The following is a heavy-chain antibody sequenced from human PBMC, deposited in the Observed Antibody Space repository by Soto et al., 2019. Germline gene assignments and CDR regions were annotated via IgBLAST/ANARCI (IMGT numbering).Heavy chain of an antibody. CDR3: SRPHYCSGGSCHDYYYYGMDV. Sequence: GESLKISCKGSEDSFTTSWIGWVRHMSWKGLEWMGVIYPGDSDTRYSPSFQGQVTISADKSISTAYLQWSSLKASDTAMYYCSRPHYCSGGSCHDYYYYGMDVWGQGTTVTVSS. J-gene: IGHJ6*02. CDR2: IYPGDSDT. CDR1: EDSFTTSW. D-gene: IGHD2-15*01. V-gene: IGHV5-51*01.